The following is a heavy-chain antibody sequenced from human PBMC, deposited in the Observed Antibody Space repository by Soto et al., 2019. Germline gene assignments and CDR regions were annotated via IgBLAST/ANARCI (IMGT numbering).Heavy chain of an antibody. J-gene: IGHJ4*02. CDR2: ISGGGDTI. Sequence: VQLVESGGGLVKPGGSLRLSCAASGFTFRDSYMTWIRQAPGKGLEWLSYISGGGDTIYYADSVKGRFTVSRDNAKNSLYLQMNNLRAEDTAVYYCASDPYYYASEFWGQGTLVTVSS. CDR3: ASDPYYYASEF. D-gene: IGHD3-10*01. V-gene: IGHV3-11*01. CDR1: GFTFRDSY.